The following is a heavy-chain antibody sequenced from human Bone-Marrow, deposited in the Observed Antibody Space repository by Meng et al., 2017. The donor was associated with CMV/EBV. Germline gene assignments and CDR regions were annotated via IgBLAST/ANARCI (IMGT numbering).Heavy chain of an antibody. CDR1: GFTFSSYS. Sequence: GESLKISCAASGFTFSSYSMNWVRQAPGKGLEWVSSISSSSSYIYYADSVKGRFTVSRDNSKNTLYLQMNSLRAGDTALYYCAKDLRWLQSFYFDHWGQGTLVTVSS. J-gene: IGHJ4*02. V-gene: IGHV3-21*04. CDR2: ISSSSSYI. CDR3: AKDLRWLQSFYFDH. D-gene: IGHD5-24*01.